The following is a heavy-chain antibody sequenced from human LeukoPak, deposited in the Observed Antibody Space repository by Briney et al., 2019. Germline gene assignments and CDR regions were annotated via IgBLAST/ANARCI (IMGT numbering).Heavy chain of an antibody. CDR3: ARDKSSGALGY. V-gene: IGHV3-21*01. Sequence: GGSLRLSCAASGFTLSSFNMNWVRQAPGKGLEWVSSISSSSSYIYYADSVKGRFTVSRDNAKKSLYLQMNSLRAEDTAVYYCARDKSSGALGYWGQGTLVTVSS. J-gene: IGHJ4*02. D-gene: IGHD3-22*01. CDR2: ISSSSSYI. CDR1: GFTLSSFN.